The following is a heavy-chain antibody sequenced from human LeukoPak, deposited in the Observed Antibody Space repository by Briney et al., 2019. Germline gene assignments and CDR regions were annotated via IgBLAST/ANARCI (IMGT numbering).Heavy chain of an antibody. J-gene: IGHJ6*03. CDR2: ISTVSTYT. CDR3: ARDGSGLFLYYYMDV. V-gene: IGHV3-21*06. Sequence: GGSLRLSCAPSGFTFSDYSMNWVRQAPGKGLELVASISTVSTYTFYGDSVEGRFSISRDNAKNVLYLHMSRLTAEDTAVYYCARDGSGLFLYYYMDVWGKGTTVTVSS. D-gene: IGHD6-25*01. CDR1: GFTFSDYS.